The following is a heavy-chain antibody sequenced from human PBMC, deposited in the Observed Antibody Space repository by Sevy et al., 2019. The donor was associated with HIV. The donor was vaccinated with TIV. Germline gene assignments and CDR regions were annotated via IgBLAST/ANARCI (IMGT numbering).Heavy chain of an antibody. CDR1: GGTFSSYA. V-gene: IGHV1-69*13. Sequence: ASVKVSCKASGGTFSSYAISWVRQAPGQGLEWMGGIIPIFGTAKYAQKFQGRVTITADESTSTAYMELSSLRSEDTAVYYCARDGDPIYYDSSGYQPYYYGMDVWGQGTTVTVSS. J-gene: IGHJ6*02. CDR2: IIPIFGTA. D-gene: IGHD3-22*01. CDR3: ARDGDPIYYDSSGYQPYYYGMDV.